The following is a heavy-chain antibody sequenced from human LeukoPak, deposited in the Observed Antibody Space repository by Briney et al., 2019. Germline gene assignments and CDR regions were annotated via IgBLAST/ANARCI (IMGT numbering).Heavy chain of an antibody. CDR1: GFTFSSYS. J-gene: IGHJ3*01. V-gene: IGHV3-21*01. CDR2: ISSSSSYI. D-gene: IGHD3-3*01. Sequence: GGSLRLSCAASGFTFSSYSVNWVRQAPGKGLEWVSSISSSSSYIYYADSVKGRFTISRDNAKNSLYLQMNSLRAEDTAVYYCARDDHALYYDFWSGPLRFDPWGQGTMVTVSS. CDR3: ARDDHALYYDFWSGPLRFDP.